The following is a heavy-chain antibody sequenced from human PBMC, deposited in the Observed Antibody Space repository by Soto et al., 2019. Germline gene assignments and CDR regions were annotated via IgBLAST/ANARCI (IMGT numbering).Heavy chain of an antibody. CDR3: ARWVAAGSFDP. D-gene: IGHD6-13*01. J-gene: IGHJ5*02. V-gene: IGHV1-69*01. CDR2: IIPIFGTA. CDR1: GGTFSSYA. Sequence: QVQLVQSGAEVKKPGSSVKVSCKASGGTFSSYAISCVRQDPGQGLEWMGGIIPIFGTANYAQKCQGRVTITADESTSTADMELSSLRSEDTAVYYCARWVAAGSFDPWGQGTLVTVSS.